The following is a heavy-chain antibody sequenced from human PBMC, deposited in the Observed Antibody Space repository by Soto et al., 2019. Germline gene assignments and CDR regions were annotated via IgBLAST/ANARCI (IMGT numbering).Heavy chain of an antibody. CDR2: IYYDGTP. V-gene: IGHV4-39*02. CDR3: ASFFGNAFDV. D-gene: IGHD3-3*01. J-gene: IGHJ3*01. CDR1: GGSISTDSYN. Sequence: QLQLQESGPGLVKPSETLSLTCSVSGGSISTDSYNWDWIRQSPGKGLEWIGTIYYDGTPSYNPSLKSQVTSSVDTSRNHFSLKVKSVTAADTAMYYGASFFGNAFDVWGQGTMVKVSS.